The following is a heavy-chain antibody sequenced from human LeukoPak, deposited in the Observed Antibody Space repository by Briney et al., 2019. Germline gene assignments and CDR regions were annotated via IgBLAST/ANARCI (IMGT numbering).Heavy chain of an antibody. V-gene: IGHV3-11*06. CDR2: ISSSSSYT. D-gene: IGHD6-13*01. CDR1: GFTFSDYY. Sequence: GGSLRLSCAASGFTFSDYYMSWIRQAPGKGLEWVSYISSSSSYTNYADSVKGRFTISRDNAKNSLYLQMNSLRAEDTAVYYCARGRNIAAAGSVFDYWGQGTLVTVSS. J-gene: IGHJ4*02. CDR3: ARGRNIAAAGSVFDY.